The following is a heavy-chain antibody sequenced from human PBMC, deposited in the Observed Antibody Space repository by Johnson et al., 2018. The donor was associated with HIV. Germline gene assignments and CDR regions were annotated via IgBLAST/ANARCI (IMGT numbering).Heavy chain of an antibody. CDR2: ISYDGNNK. D-gene: IGHD2-2*01. J-gene: IGHJ3*02. CDR3: AREVSSGGYCTTTTCYAAAFDI. CDR1: GFTFDDYG. V-gene: IGHV3-30*03. Sequence: QVQLVESGGGVVRPGGSLRLSCAASGFTFDDYGMSWVRQAPGKGLEWVAFISYDGNNKIYADSVKGRFTISRATSKNTLYVQMNSLRAADTAVYYCAREVSSGGYCTTTTCYAAAFDIWGRGTMVTVSS.